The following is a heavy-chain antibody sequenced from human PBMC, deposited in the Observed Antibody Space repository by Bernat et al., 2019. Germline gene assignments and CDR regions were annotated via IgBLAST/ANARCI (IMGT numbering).Heavy chain of an antibody. D-gene: IGHD3-10*01. V-gene: IGHV4-59*01. Sequence: QVQLQESGPGLVKPSETLSLSCTVSGGSIRSYYWSWIRQPPGRGLEWIGFIYYSGSTNYNPSLKSRVTISVDTSKNQFSLKLSSVTAADTAVYYCARGGAYGSLYYYYMDVWGKRTTVTVSS. CDR2: IYYSGST. J-gene: IGHJ6*03. CDR1: GGSIRSYY. CDR3: ARGGAYGSLYYYYMDV.